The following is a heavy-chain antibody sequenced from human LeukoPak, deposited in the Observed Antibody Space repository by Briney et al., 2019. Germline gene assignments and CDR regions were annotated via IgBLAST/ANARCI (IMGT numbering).Heavy chain of an antibody. V-gene: IGHV3-7*01. Sequence: GGSLRLSCATSGFSFSSYWMSWVRQAPGKGLEWLANIKQDGSDKNYVDSVKGRFTISRDNAKNSLYLQMNSLRAEDTAVYYCARAGFRWVDYWGQGTLVTVSS. CDR2: IKQDGSDK. D-gene: IGHD4-23*01. CDR1: GFSFSSYW. CDR3: ARAGFRWVDY. J-gene: IGHJ4*02.